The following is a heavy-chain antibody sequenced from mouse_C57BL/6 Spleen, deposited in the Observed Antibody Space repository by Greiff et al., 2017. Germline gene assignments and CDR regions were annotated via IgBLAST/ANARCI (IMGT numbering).Heavy chain of an antibody. Sequence: EVKVVESGGGLVKPGGSLKLSCAASGFTFSSYTMSWVRQTPEKRLEWVATISGGGGNTYYPDSVKGRFTISRDNAKNTLYLQMSSLRSEDTALYYCARREKTVVDRYWYFDVWGTGTTVTVSS. J-gene: IGHJ1*03. V-gene: IGHV5-9*01. CDR1: GFTFSSYT. CDR2: ISGGGGNT. D-gene: IGHD1-1*01. CDR3: ARREKTVVDRYWYFDV.